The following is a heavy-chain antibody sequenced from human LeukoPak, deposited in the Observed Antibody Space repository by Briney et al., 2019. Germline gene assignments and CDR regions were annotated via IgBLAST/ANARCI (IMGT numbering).Heavy chain of an antibody. CDR2: IKQDGSEK. CDR1: GFTFSSYW. J-gene: IGHJ6*02. Sequence: GGSLRLSCAASGFTFSSYWMSWVRQAPGKGLEWVANIKQDGSEKYYVDSVKGRFTISRDNAKNSLYLQMNSLRAEDTAVYYCARGRIAARPGPSYYYYYGMDVWGQGTTVTVSS. D-gene: IGHD6-6*01. CDR3: ARGRIAARPGPSYYYYYGMDV. V-gene: IGHV3-7*03.